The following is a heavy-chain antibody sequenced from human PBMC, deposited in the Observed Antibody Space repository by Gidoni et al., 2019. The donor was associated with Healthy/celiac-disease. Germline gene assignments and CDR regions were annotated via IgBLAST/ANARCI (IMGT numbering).Heavy chain of an antibody. V-gene: IGHV4-34*01. CDR1: GGSFSGYY. D-gene: IGHD2-2*01. J-gene: IGHJ5*02. CDR3: ARGRAGYCSSTSCYFSIWFDP. Sequence: QVQLQQRGAGLLKPSETLSLTCAVYGGSFSGYYWSWIRQPPGKGLEWIGEINHSGSTNYNPSRKSRVTISVDTSKNQFSLKLSSVTAADTAVYYCARGRAGYCSSTSCYFSIWFDPWGQGTLVTVSS. CDR2: INHSGST.